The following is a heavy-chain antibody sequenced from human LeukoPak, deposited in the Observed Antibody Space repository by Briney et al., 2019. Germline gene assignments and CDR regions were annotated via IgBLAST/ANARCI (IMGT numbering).Heavy chain of an antibody. CDR3: ARLNMGLAFDY. CDR2: INHSGIT. CDR1: SGSFSGWY. Sequence: PSETLSLTCEVYSGSFSGWYWSWIRQSPGKGLEWIGGINHSGITNYSPSLKSRVTISVDTSKDQFSLSLSSVTAADSAVYYCARLNMGLAFDYWGQGALVTVSS. V-gene: IGHV4-34*01. J-gene: IGHJ4*02. D-gene: IGHD4/OR15-4a*01.